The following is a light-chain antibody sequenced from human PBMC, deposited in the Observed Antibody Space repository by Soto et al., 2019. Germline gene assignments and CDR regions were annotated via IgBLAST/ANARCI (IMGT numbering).Light chain of an antibody. V-gene: IGKV1-17*01. J-gene: IGKJ5*01. CDR2: DTS. CDR3: QQYGTSEII. CDR1: QVIRND. Sequence: DIQMTQSPSSLSASVGDRVTITCRASQVIRNDLGWYQQKPGQAPRLLIYDTSIRASGIPDRFSGSGSGTDFTLTISRLEPEDFAVFYCQQYGTSEIIFGQGTRLEI.